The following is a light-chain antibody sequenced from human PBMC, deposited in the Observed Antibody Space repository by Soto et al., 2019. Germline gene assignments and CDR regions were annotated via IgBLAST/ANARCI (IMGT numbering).Light chain of an antibody. CDR3: SSYAGSNDFADV. J-gene: IGLJ1*01. Sequence: QSSLTQPPSASGSPGQSVTISCPGTRSDVGGYNYVSWYQQHPGKAPKLMIYAVSKRPSGVPDRFAGSKSGNTASLTVSGLQAEDEADDDGSSYAGSNDFADVFGTGTKLTVL. CDR2: AVS. V-gene: IGLV2-8*01. CDR1: RSDVGGYNY.